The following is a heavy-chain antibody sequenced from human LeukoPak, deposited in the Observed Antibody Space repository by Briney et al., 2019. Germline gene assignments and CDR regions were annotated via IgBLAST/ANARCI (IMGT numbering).Heavy chain of an antibody. Sequence: GGSLRLSCAASGFTFSSYGMHWVSQAPGKELEWVAVISYDGSNKYYADSVKGRFTISRDNSKNTLYLQMNSLRAEDTAVYYCAKDRDSYYFDYWGQGTLVTVSS. CDR2: ISYDGSNK. V-gene: IGHV3-30*18. CDR3: AKDRDSYYFDY. D-gene: IGHD6-6*01. J-gene: IGHJ4*02. CDR1: GFTFSSYG.